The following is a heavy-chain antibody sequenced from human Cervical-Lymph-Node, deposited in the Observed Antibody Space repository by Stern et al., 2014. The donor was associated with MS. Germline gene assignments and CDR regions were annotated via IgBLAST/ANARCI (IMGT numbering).Heavy chain of an antibody. CDR2: INPSAGNT. Sequence: QVQLVQSGAEVKKPGASVKVSCMASGYSFTSYFINWVRQAPGQGLEWMAIINPSAGNTNYAQKFQGRVVMTSDTSTGTVYMELSSLRSEDTAVYYCARDEGADYWGQGTLVTVSS. J-gene: IGHJ4*02. V-gene: IGHV1-46*01. CDR1: GYSFTSYF. CDR3: ARDEGADY.